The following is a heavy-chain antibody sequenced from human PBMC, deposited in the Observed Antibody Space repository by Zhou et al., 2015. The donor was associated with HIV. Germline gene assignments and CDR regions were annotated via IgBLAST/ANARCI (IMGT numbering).Heavy chain of an antibody. Sequence: EVHLVESGGGLVQPGRSLRLSCAVSGFNFNDFAMHWVRQAPGKGLEWVSGINIDGTSTNYADSVKGRFTISKDNAKNTLHLQMDSLRAEDTAVYYCVRDTGGPNYGLSSWGQGTLVAVSP. V-gene: IGHV3-9*01. D-gene: IGHD3-10*01. CDR3: VRDTGGPNYGLSS. CDR1: GFNFNDFA. J-gene: IGHJ5*02. CDR2: INIDGTST.